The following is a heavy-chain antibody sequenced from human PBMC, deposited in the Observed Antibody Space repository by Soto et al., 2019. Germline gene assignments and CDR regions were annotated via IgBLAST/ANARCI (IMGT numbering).Heavy chain of an antibody. D-gene: IGHD6-13*01. V-gene: IGHV4-59*01. CDR1: GDSISTYY. CDR3: ARAQLVQKVIDY. J-gene: IGHJ4*02. CDR2: IFYRGGT. Sequence: SETLSLTCTVSGDSISTYYWSWIRQPPGKGLQWIGYIFYRGGTAYNPSLKSRVTISLDMSKKQFSLKLSSVTAADTATYYCARAQLVQKVIDYWGQGTQVTVYS.